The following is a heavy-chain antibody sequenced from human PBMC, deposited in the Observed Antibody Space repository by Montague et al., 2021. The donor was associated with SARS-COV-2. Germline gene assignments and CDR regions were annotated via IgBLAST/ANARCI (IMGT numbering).Heavy chain of an antibody. J-gene: IGHJ5*02. V-gene: IGHV4-59*01. CDR1: GDSISSYY. CDR2: IYNSGTT. D-gene: IGHD2-15*01. Sequence: SETLSLTCTVSGDSISSYYWNWIRQPPGKGLEWIGYIYNSGTTNYNSSVKSRVTISVDTSKNQFSLKLNSVTAADTAVYYSARGEGYCSGGSCYYWFDPWGQGTLVTVSS. CDR3: ARGEGYCSGGSCYYWFDP.